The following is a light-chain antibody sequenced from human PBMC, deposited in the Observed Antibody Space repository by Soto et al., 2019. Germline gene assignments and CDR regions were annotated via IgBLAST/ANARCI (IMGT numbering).Light chain of an antibody. CDR3: SSYTSSSTPIV. Sequence: QSVLTQPASVSGSPGQSITISCTGTSSDVGGYNYVSWYQQHPGKAPKLMIYEVSNRPSGVSNRFSGSKSGNTASLTISGLQAEDEADYYCSSYTSSSTPIVFGTGTKVTVL. CDR1: SSDVGGYNY. J-gene: IGLJ1*01. CDR2: EVS. V-gene: IGLV2-14*01.